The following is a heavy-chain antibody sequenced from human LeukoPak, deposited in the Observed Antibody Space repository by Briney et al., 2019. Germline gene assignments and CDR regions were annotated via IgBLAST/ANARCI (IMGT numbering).Heavy chain of an antibody. CDR3: VGTFTVFGVVATIA. D-gene: IGHD3-3*01. J-gene: IGHJ4*02. CDR2: ISYSGDNRGGNT. CDR1: GFTFSSYW. Sequence: PGGSLRLSCAASGFTFSSYWMSWVRQAPGKGLEWLSSISYSGDNRGGNTYYADSVRGRFSISRDTSQNTVFLQMSSLRVDDTAAYYCVGTFTVFGVVATIAWGQGTLVTVSS. V-gene: IGHV3-23*01.